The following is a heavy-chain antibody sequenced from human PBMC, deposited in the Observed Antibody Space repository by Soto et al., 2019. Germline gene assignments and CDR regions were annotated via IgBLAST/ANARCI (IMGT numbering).Heavy chain of an antibody. J-gene: IGHJ5*01. CDR3: ASGRAFTYYDFWSTSGFDS. D-gene: IGHD3-3*01. CDR1: GYTFTSYG. CDR2: ISAYNGNT. Sequence: ASVKVSCKASGYTFTSYGISWVRQAPGQGLEWMGWISAYNGNTNYAQKLQGRVTMTTDTSTSTAYMELRSLRSDDTAVYYCASGRAFTYYDFWSTSGFDSWGQGTLVTVSS. V-gene: IGHV1-18*01.